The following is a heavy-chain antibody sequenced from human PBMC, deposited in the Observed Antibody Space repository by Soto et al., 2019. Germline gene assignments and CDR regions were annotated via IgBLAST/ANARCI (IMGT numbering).Heavy chain of an antibody. V-gene: IGHV3-48*02. Sequence: SLRLSCAASGFTFTSYSMNWVRQAPGQGLEWVSYITSKSTTIKYADSVKGRFTVSRDNAKNSLYLQLNSLRDEDTAVYYCAREMGACSDSSCYPGPYDSWGQGTLVTVSS. D-gene: IGHD3-16*01. CDR3: AREMGACSDSSCYPGPYDS. J-gene: IGHJ5*02. CDR2: ITSKSTTI. CDR1: GFTFTSYS.